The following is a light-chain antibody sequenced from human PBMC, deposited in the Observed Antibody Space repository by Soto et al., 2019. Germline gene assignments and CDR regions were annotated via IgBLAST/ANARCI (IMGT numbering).Light chain of an antibody. CDR1: SSNIGNNY. V-gene: IGLV1-47*01. J-gene: IGLJ2*01. CDR2: RND. Sequence: QSVLTQPPSASGTPGQRVTISCSGSSSNIGNNYVYWYHQFAGTAPKLLIYRNDQWPSGVPDRFSGSKSDTSASLAISGLRSEDEADYYCAAWDDSLSGVVFGGGTKLTVL. CDR3: AAWDDSLSGVV.